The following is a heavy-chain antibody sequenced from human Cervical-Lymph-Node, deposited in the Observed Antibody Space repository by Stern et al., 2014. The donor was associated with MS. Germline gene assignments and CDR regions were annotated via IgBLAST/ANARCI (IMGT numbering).Heavy chain of an antibody. V-gene: IGHV1-18*01. D-gene: IGHD2-15*01. CDR1: GYTFTSYG. Sequence: QVQLGQSGAEVKKPGASVKVSCKASGYTFTSYGISWVRQATGKGLEWMGWISSYNETTNYAQKLHGIVTMTTDTSTITAYMELSSLRSDDTAVYYCARGLLGSENAFDIWGQGTMVTVSS. CDR2: ISSYNETT. J-gene: IGHJ3*02. CDR3: ARGLLGSENAFDI.